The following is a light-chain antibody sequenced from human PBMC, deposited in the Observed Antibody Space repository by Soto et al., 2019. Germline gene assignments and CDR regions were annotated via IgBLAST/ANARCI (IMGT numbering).Light chain of an antibody. V-gene: IGKV3-15*01. CDR2: GAS. J-gene: IGKJ1*01. CDR3: QQYNNWWT. CDR1: ESVSSN. Sequence: EIVMTQSPVTLSLSPGERSTLSCRAGESVSSNLAWYQQEPGQAPRLLIYGASTRATGVPARFTGSGSGTEFTLTISSLQFDDSAVYYCQQYNNWWTFGQGTKVDIK.